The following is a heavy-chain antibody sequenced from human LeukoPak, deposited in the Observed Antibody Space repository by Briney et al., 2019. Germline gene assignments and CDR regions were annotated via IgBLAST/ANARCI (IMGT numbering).Heavy chain of an antibody. CDR1: GGSISSYY. CDR3: ARAHCSGGSCYSGPFDY. V-gene: IGHV4-4*08. CDR2: IYTSGST. J-gene: IGHJ4*02. Sequence: SETLSLTCTVSGGSISSYYWSWIRQPPGKGLEWIGRIYTSGSTNYNPSLKSRVTISVDTSKNQFSLKLSSVTAADTAVYYCARAHCSGGSCYSGPFDYWGQGTLVTVSS. D-gene: IGHD2-15*01.